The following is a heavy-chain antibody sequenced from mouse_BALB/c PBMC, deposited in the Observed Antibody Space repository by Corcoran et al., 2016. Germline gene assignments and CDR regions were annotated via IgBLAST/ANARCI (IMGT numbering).Heavy chain of an antibody. CDR1: GYTFTNYG. J-gene: IGHJ4*01. Sequence: QIQLVQSGPELKKPGETVKISCKASGYTFTNYGMNWVKQAPGKGLKWMGWINTYTGEPTYADDFKGRFAFSLETSASTAYLQINNLKNEDTATYFCARYVNYYGSSYVAMDYWGQGTSVTVSS. CDR3: ARYVNYYGSSYVAMDY. CDR2: INTYTGEP. D-gene: IGHD1-1*01. V-gene: IGHV9-3-1*01.